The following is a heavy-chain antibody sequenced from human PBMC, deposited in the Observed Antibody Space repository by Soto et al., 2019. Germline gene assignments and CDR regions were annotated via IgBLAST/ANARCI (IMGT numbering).Heavy chain of an antibody. D-gene: IGHD4-17*01. J-gene: IGHJ4*02. CDR2: ISAYNGNT. CDR1: GYTFTNYG. CDR3: ARTDSGGYVPPLDY. V-gene: IGHV1-18*01. Sequence: QVQLVQSGAEVKKPGASVKVSCKASGYTFTNYGISWVRQAPGQGLEWMGTISAYNGNTNYTQNLEGRVTMTTDTSKSAAYMDLRRLTSDDTAVYYGARTDSGGYVPPLDYWGQGTLVTVSS.